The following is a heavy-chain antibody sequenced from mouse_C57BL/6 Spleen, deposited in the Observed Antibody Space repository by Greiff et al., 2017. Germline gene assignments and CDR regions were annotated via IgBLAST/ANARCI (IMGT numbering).Heavy chain of an antibody. J-gene: IGHJ1*03. CDR2: IWRGGST. V-gene: IGHV2-5*01. CDR3: ARGHGSNPPYFDV. Sequence: QVQLQQSGPGLVQPSQSLSITCTVSGFSLTSYGVHWVRQSPGKGLEWLGVIWRGGSTDYNAAFMSRLSITKDNSKSQVFVKMNSLQADATAIYYCARGHGSNPPYFDVWGTGTTVTVSS. D-gene: IGHD1-1*01. CDR1: GFSLTSYG.